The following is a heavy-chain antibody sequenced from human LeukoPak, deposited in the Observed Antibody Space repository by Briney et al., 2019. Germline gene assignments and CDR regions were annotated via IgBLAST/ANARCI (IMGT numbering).Heavy chain of an antibody. Sequence: GSLRLSRAASGFTVSSNYMSWVRQAPGKGLEWVSVIYSGGSTYYADSVKGRFTISRDNSKNTLYLQMNSLRAEDTALYYCARGGGSGYYYPPFYWGQGTLVTVSS. CDR1: GFTVSSNY. D-gene: IGHD3-22*01. V-gene: IGHV3-53*01. J-gene: IGHJ4*02. CDR3: ARGGGSGYYYPPFY. CDR2: IYSGGST.